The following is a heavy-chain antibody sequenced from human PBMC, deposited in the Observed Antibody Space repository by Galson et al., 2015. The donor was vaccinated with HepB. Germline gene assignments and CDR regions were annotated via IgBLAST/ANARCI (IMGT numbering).Heavy chain of an antibody. D-gene: IGHD3-10*01. J-gene: IGHJ3*02. Sequence: SLRLSCAGSSGFSFSDYYMTWIRQAPGKGLEWLSYISSSGSSIYYADSVKGRFTISRDNAKNSLDLQMNSLRAEDTAVYYCARAVTMVRGVRAFDIWGQGTMVTVS. CDR1: GFSFSDYY. V-gene: IGHV3-11*01. CDR3: ARAVTMVRGVRAFDI. CDR2: ISSSGSSI.